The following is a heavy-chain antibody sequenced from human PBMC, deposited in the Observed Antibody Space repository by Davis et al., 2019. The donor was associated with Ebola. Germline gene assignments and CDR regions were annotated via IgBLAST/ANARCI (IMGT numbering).Heavy chain of an antibody. CDR2: ISAYNGNT. D-gene: IGHD3-16*01. Sequence: ASVKVSCKASGYTFTSYGISWVRQAPGQGLEWMGWISAYNGNTNYAQKLQGRVTMTTDTSTSTAYMELRSLRAEDTALYSCAKDISMITFGGADEVNAFDIWGQGTMVTVSS. J-gene: IGHJ3*02. CDR3: AKDISMITFGGADEVNAFDI. CDR1: GYTFTSYG. V-gene: IGHV1-18*01.